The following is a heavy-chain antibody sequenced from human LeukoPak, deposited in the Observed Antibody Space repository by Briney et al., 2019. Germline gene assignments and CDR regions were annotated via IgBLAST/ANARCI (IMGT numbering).Heavy chain of an antibody. J-gene: IGHJ4*02. V-gene: IGHV5-51*01. CDR1: GYRLTSYW. Sequence: GESLKISCKGSGYRLTSYWIGWVRQMPGKGLEWMGIIYPGDSDTRYSPSFQGQVTISADKSINTAYLQWRSLRASDTAMYYCARQWHCSNTNCSQDWGQGTLVTVSS. CDR3: ARQWHCSNTNCSQD. CDR2: IYPGDSDT. D-gene: IGHD2-2*01.